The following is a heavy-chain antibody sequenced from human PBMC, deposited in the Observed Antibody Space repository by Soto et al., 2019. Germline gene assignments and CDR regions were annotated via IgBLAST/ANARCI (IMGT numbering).Heavy chain of an antibody. J-gene: IGHJ4*02. Sequence: QVQMVESGGGVVQPGTSLRLSCVASGFTFGRSGMHWVRQAPGGALEWVAIIWFDGSKKYYADSVKGRLTVSRDNSKNSLYLQMDSLRGDDTAVYYCATDLNTGYIDYWGQGTLMTVSS. D-gene: IGHD5-12*01. V-gene: IGHV3-33*01. CDR3: ATDLNTGYIDY. CDR1: GFTFGRSG. CDR2: IWFDGSKK.